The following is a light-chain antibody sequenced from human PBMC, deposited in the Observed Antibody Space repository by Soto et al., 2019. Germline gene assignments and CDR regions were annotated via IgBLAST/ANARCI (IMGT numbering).Light chain of an antibody. CDR1: QSINKW. Sequence: DILLTQSPSTLSASVGDRVTISCRASQSINKWLAWYQHKPGKAPNLLIFGASTLQSGVPSRFSGSGSGTEFTLTISSLQPEDFATYYCQQLNSHPRTFGQGTKLEIK. V-gene: IGKV1-9*01. CDR2: GAS. CDR3: QQLNSHPRT. J-gene: IGKJ2*01.